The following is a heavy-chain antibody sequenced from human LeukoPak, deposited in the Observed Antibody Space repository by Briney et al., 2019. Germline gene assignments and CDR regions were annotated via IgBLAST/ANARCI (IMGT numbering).Heavy chain of an antibody. D-gene: IGHD3-10*01. CDR2: IYHSGST. J-gene: IGHJ4*02. V-gene: IGHV4-38-2*01. CDR3: ASEGRESTFDY. Sequence: SETLSPTCAVSGYSISSGYYWGWIRQPPGKGLEWIGSIYHSGSTYYNPSLKSRVTISVDTSKNQFSLKLSSVTAADTAVYYCASEGRESTFDYWGQGTLVTVSS. CDR1: GYSISSGYY.